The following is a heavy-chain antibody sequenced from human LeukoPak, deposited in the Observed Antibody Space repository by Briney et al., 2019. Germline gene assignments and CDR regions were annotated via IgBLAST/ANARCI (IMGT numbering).Heavy chain of an antibody. CDR2: ISSSSSYI. D-gene: IGHD6-13*01. CDR3: ARGRLAGYSSSSDFDF. Sequence: PGGSLRLSCAASGFTFSSYSMNWVRQAPGKGLEWVSSISSSSSYIYYADSVKGRFTISRDNAKNSLYLQMNSLRAEDTAVYYCARGRLAGYSSSSDFDFWGQGTLVTVSS. V-gene: IGHV3-21*01. CDR1: GFTFSSYS. J-gene: IGHJ4*02.